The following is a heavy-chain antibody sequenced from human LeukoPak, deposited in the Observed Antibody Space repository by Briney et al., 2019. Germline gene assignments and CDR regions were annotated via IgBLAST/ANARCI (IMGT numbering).Heavy chain of an antibody. V-gene: IGHV4-59*01. CDR3: ARASSSSWPYFDY. CDR1: GGSISSYY. Sequence: PSETLSLTCTVSGGSISSYYWSWIRQPPGKGLEWIGYIYYSGSTNYNPSLKSRVTISADTSKNQFSLKLSSVTAADTAVYYCARASSSSWPYFDYWGQGTLVTVSS. D-gene: IGHD6-13*01. J-gene: IGHJ4*02. CDR2: IYYSGST.